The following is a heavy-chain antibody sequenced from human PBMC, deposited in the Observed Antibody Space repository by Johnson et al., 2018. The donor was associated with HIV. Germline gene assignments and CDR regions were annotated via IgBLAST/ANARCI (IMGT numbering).Heavy chain of an antibody. CDR2: ISYDGSNK. J-gene: IGHJ3*02. CDR1: GFTFSSYA. Sequence: QVQLVESGGGVVQPGRSLRLSCAASGFTFSSYAMHWVRQAPGKGLEWVAVISYDGSNKYYADSVKGRFTISRDNSKNTLYLQMNSLRAEDTAVYYCAKELYPRAFDIWGQGTMVTVSS. V-gene: IGHV3-30-3*01. CDR3: AKELYPRAFDI. D-gene: IGHD2/OR15-2a*01.